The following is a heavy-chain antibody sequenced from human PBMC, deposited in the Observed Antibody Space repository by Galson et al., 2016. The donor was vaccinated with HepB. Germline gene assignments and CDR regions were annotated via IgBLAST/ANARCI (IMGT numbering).Heavy chain of an antibody. CDR2: IIPIFDAA. V-gene: IGHV1-69*13. CDR1: GGTFSNYA. CDR3: ARGPYYSDSFGYFPSGAFDI. J-gene: IGHJ3*02. Sequence: SVKVSCKASGGTFSNYAISWGRQAPGQGLEWMGGIIPIFDAAKYAQKFQGRVTITADESTSTAYMELSGLRSEDTAVYYRARGPYYSDSFGYFPSGAFDIWGQGTLVTVSS. D-gene: IGHD3-22*01.